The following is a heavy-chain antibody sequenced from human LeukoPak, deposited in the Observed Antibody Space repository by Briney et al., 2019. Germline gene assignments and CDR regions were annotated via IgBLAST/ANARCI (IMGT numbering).Heavy chain of an antibody. CDR2: IKSDGSHT. J-gene: IGHJ4*02. V-gene: IGHV3-74*01. Sequence: GGSLRFSCAASGFTFSNYWMHWVRQAPGKGLVWVSLIKSDGSHTSFADSVQGRFTISRDNAKNTLYLQMNSLRDAAMDVYYCARDLNRRVFTDYWGQGTLVTVSS. CDR1: GFTFSNYW. CDR3: ARDLNRRVFTDY.